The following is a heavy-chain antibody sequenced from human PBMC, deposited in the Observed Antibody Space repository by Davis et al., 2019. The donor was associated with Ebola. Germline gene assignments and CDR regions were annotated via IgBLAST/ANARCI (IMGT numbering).Heavy chain of an antibody. CDR2: ITNNGGST. V-gene: IGHV3-64D*06. CDR1: GFTFSSYA. CDR3: VKGSITMTVVVYFDL. D-gene: IGHD3-22*01. J-gene: IGHJ4*02. Sequence: GESLKISCAASGFTFSSYAMSWVRQASGKGLQYVSGITNNGGSTYYADSVKGRFIISRDNSKNTLYLQMSSLRIEDTAVYYCVKGSITMTVVVYFDLWGQGTLVTVSS.